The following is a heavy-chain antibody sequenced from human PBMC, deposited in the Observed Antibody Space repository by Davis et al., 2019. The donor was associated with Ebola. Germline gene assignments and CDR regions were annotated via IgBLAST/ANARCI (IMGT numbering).Heavy chain of an antibody. V-gene: IGHV3-7*03. CDR3: ARVNAVTGYSRFDP. D-gene: IGHD3-9*01. J-gene: IGHJ5*02. Sequence: GESLKISCAASGFTFSSYWMSWVRQAPGKGLEWVGNIKQDGSDKHYVDSVKGRFTISRDNAKNSLYLRMDSLRAEDTALYHCARVNAVTGYSRFDPWGQGTLVTVSS. CDR1: GFTFSSYW. CDR2: IKQDGSDK.